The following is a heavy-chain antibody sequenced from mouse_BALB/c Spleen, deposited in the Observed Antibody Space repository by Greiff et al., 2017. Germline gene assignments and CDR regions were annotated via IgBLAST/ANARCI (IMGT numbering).Heavy chain of an antibody. D-gene: IGHD2-2*01. Sequence: VQLQQSGAELVKPGASVTLSCTASGFNIKDTYMHWVKQRPEQGLEWIGRIEPANGNTKYDPKFQGKATITADTSSNTAYLQLSSLTSEDTAVYYCAGRGGYDGVDYFDYWGQGTTLTVSS. CDR1: GFNIKDTY. CDR2: IEPANGNT. V-gene: IGHV14-3*02. CDR3: AGRGGYDGVDYFDY. J-gene: IGHJ2*01.